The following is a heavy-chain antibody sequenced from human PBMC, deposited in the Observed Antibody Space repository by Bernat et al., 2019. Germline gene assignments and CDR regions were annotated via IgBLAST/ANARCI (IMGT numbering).Heavy chain of an antibody. CDR3: AKDMEYFYGSGTYFKSPDYYGMDV. CDR2: ISGSGGSV. Sequence: EVQLVESGGGLVQPGGSLRLSCAASGFTFISHAMNWVRQGPGKGLEWVSSISGSGGSVYYADSVNGRFTISRDNSKDTLYLQMSSLRAEDTAVYYCAKDMEYFYGSGTYFKSPDYYGMDVWGQGTTVTVSS. J-gene: IGHJ6*02. D-gene: IGHD3-10*01. V-gene: IGHV3-23*04. CDR1: GFTFISHA.